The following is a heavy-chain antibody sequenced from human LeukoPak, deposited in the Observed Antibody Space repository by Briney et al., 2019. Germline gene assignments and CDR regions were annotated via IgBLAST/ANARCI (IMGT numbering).Heavy chain of an antibody. J-gene: IGHJ4*02. CDR1: GFIFTNYC. CDR2: IKHDGSEK. V-gene: IGHV3-7*01. D-gene: IGHD3-3*01. CDR3: ATDRGWRTSGYYLYYFEY. Sequence: GGSLRLSGAVSGFIFTNYCMSWVPQAPGKGLEWVASIKHDGSEKYYVDSVRGRFTISRDNTMNSLYLQMSSLRAEDTAVYYCATDRGWRTSGYYLYYFEYWGQGTLVTYSS.